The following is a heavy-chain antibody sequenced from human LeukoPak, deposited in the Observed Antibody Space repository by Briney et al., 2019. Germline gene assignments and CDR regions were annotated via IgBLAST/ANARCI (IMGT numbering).Heavy chain of an antibody. CDR3: ARDPDYYYYYGMDV. V-gene: IGHV1-69*04. J-gene: IGHJ6*02. Sequence: ASVKVSCKASGYTFTGYYMHWVRQAPGQGLEWMGRIIPILGIANYAQKFQGRVTITADKSTSTAYMELSSLRSEDAAVYYCARDPDYYYYYGMDVWGQGTTVTVSS. CDR2: IIPILGIA. CDR1: GYTFTGYY.